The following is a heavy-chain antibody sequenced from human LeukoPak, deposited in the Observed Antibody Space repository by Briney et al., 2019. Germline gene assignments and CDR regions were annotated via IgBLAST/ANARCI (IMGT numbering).Heavy chain of an antibody. J-gene: IGHJ4*02. CDR3: AKGGKKDIYDSSGYYYSAPKDEVYFDY. CDR2: ISYDGSNK. CDR1: GFTFSSYG. D-gene: IGHD3-22*01. V-gene: IGHV3-30*18. Sequence: PGRSLRLSCAASGFTFSSYGMHWVRQAPGKGLEWVAVISYDGSNKYYADSVKGRFTISRDNSKNTLYLQMNSLRAEDTAVYYCAKGGKKDIYDSSGYYYSAPKDEVYFDYWGQGTLVTVSS.